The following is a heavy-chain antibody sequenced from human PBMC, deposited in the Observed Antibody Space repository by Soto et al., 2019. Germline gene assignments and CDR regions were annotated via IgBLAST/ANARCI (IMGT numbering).Heavy chain of an antibody. Sequence: ASVKVSCKASGYTFTSYAMHWVRQAPGQRLEWMGWINAGNGNTKYSQKFQGRVTITRDTSASTAYMELSSLRSDDTAVYYCARDNCSGGSCYSDARMDVWGQGTTVTVSS. V-gene: IGHV1-3*01. D-gene: IGHD2-15*01. J-gene: IGHJ6*02. CDR1: GYTFTSYA. CDR3: ARDNCSGGSCYSDARMDV. CDR2: INAGNGNT.